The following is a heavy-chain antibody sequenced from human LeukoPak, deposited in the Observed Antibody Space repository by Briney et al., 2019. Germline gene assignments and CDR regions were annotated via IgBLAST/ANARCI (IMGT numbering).Heavy chain of an antibody. J-gene: IGHJ4*02. CDR3: ARVRWGSSGWYVDY. CDR2: ITSNGISA. D-gene: IGHD6-19*01. CDR1: GFSFSNYA. V-gene: IGHV3-64*01. Sequence: GGSLRLSCAASGFSFSNYAMQWVRQAPGKGLEYVSAITSNGISAYYANSVKGRFTISRDNSKNTLYLQMGSLRTEDMAVYFCARVRWGSSGWYVDYWGQGTLVTVSS.